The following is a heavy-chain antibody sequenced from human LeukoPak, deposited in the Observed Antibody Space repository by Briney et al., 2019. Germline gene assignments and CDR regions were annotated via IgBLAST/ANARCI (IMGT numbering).Heavy chain of an antibody. J-gene: IGHJ6*03. Sequence: GGSLRLSCAASGFTFSSYAMHWVRQAPGKGLEWVAVISYDGSNKYYADSVKGRFTISRDNSKNTLYLQMNSLRAEDTAVYYCARDSDWNYGIYYYYYYMDVWGKGTTVTVSS. CDR3: ARDSDWNYGIYYYYYYMDV. CDR2: ISYDGSNK. D-gene: IGHD1-7*01. V-gene: IGHV3-30*01. CDR1: GFTFSSYA.